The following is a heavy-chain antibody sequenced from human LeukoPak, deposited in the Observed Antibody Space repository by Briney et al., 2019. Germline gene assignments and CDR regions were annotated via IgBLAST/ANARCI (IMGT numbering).Heavy chain of an antibody. V-gene: IGHV4-4*07. Sequence: SETLSLTCTVSGGSISSYYWSWIRQPAGKGLEWIGRIYTSGSTNYNPSLKSRVTISVDKSKNQFSLKLSSVTAADTAVYYCARGNRGIAVAAAFDYWGQGTLVTVSS. D-gene: IGHD6-19*01. CDR3: ARGNRGIAVAAAFDY. J-gene: IGHJ4*02. CDR1: GGSISSYY. CDR2: IYTSGST.